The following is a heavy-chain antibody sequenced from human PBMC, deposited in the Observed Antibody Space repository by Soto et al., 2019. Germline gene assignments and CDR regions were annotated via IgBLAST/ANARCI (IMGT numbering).Heavy chain of an antibody. Sequence: SETLSLTCDVSGGSIDNSHSFWGWVRQPPGRGLEFLGSVYYSGGTYYNPSLKSRVTVSVDTSKNQVSLRVRSVTVADTAVYYCARVGPWVPYYYDSSPYTFENWFDPWGQGTLVTVSS. CDR2: VYYSGGT. J-gene: IGHJ5*02. CDR3: ARVGPWVPYYYDSSPYTFENWFDP. V-gene: IGHV4-39*01. D-gene: IGHD3-22*01. CDR1: GGSIDNSHSF.